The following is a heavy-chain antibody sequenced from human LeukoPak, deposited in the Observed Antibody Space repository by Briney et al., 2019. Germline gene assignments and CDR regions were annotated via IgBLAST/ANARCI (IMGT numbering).Heavy chain of an antibody. Sequence: SETLSLTCTVSGGSLSTYYWSWIRQPPGKGLEWIGYIYYSGSTNYNPSLKSRITISVDTSKNQFSLKLSSVTAADTAVYYCARQFEGGSDWFDPWGQGTLVTVSS. V-gene: IGHV4-59*01. D-gene: IGHD2-15*01. CDR2: IYYSGST. CDR1: GGSLSTYY. CDR3: ARQFEGGSDWFDP. J-gene: IGHJ5*02.